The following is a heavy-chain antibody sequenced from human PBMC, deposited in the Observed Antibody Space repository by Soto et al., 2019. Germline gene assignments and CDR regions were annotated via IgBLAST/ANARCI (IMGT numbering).Heavy chain of an antibody. D-gene: IGHD5-12*01. J-gene: IGHJ6*02. CDR1: GFALSNYS. CDR2: ISSSSSYI. V-gene: IGHV3-21*06. Sequence: EVQLVESGGGLVKPGGSLRLSCVASGFALSNYSMNWVRQAPGKGLEWVSSISSSSSYIYYADSVKGRFTISRDSAKNTLYLQMNSLRPEDTARYYCARATLVATMDVWGQGTTVTVSS. CDR3: ARATLVATMDV.